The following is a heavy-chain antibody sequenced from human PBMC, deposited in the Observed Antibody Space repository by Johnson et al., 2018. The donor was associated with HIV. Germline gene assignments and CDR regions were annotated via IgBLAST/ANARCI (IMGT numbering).Heavy chain of an antibody. V-gene: IGHV3-NL1*01. Sequence: QVQLVESGGGVVQPGRSLRLSCAASGFTFSSYAMHWVRQAPGKGLEWVSVLYSGGSTYYADSVKGRFTISRDSSKDTLYVQMNSLKTEDTAVYYCTTDPWGSDAFDIWGQGTMVTVSS. CDR3: TTDPWGSDAFDI. CDR2: LYSGGST. D-gene: IGHD7-27*01. J-gene: IGHJ3*02. CDR1: GFTFSSYA.